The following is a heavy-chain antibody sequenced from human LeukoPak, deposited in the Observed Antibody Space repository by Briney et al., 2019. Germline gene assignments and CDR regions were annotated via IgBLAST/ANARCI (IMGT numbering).Heavy chain of an antibody. CDR1: GFTFDDYA. J-gene: IGHJ3*01. Sequence: PGRSLRLSCAASGFTFDDYAMHWVRHAPGKGLEWVSGISWNGGSIDYADSVKGRFTISRDNAKSSLYLEMNSLRAEDTALYFXXXXXXXVVHSAFDFWGQGTMVTVSS. CDR2: ISWNGGSI. V-gene: IGHV3-9*01. CDR3: XXXXXXVVHSAFDF. D-gene: IGHD2-15*01.